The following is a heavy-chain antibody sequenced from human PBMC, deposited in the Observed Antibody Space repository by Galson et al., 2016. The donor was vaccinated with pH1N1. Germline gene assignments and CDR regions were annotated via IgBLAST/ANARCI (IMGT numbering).Heavy chain of an antibody. D-gene: IGHD3-10*01. CDR3: TRDRSQEFLHLPMAGFDV. CDR2: ISGRGGNI. V-gene: IGHV3-23*01. Sequence: CAASGFTFKNYVMSWVRQGPGTGLEWVSGISGRGGNIYYVDSVKGRFTISRDNFKNTLYLEMKNLRADDTAIYYCTRDRSQEFLHLPMAGFDVWGQGIMVTVSA. CDR1: GFTFKNYV. J-gene: IGHJ3*01.